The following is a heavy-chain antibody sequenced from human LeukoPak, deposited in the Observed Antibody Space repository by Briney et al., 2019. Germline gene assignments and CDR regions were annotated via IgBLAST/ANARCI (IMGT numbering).Heavy chain of an antibody. D-gene: IGHD6-19*01. J-gene: IGHJ5*02. Sequence: PSETLSLTCTVSGGSISSSSYYWGWIRQPPGKGLECIGSIYYSGSTYYNPSLKSRVTISVDTSKNQFSLKLSSVTAADTAVYYCARESAYSSGWYIWFDPWGQGTLVTVSS. CDR2: IYYSGST. V-gene: IGHV4-39*07. CDR1: GGSISSSSYY. CDR3: ARESAYSSGWYIWFDP.